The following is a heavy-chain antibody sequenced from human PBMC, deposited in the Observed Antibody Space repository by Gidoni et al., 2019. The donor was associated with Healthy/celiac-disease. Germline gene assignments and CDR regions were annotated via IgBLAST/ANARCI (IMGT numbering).Heavy chain of an antibody. CDR2: ISAYNGNT. Sequence: QVQLVQSRAEVKKPGASVKVSCKASGYTFTSYGISWVRQAPGQGLEWMGWISAYNGNTNYAQKLQGRVTMTTDTSTSTAYMELRSLRSDDTAVYYCASRIETSPLLDYYGMDVWGQGTTVTVSS. CDR1: GYTFTSYG. CDR3: ASRIETSPLLDYYGMDV. J-gene: IGHJ6*02. V-gene: IGHV1-18*01.